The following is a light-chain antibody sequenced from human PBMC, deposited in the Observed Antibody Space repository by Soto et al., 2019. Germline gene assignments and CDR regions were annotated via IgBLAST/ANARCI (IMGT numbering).Light chain of an antibody. CDR3: QQYGGSPWT. Sequence: EIVLTQSPATLSLSPGERATLSCRASQSVIRYFAWYQQKSGQSPRLLIYDVSIRATGVPARFSGTGSETDFTLTISRLEPEDFAVFYCQQYGGSPWTFGQGTKVDIK. V-gene: IGKV3-20*01. CDR1: QSVIRY. CDR2: DVS. J-gene: IGKJ1*01.